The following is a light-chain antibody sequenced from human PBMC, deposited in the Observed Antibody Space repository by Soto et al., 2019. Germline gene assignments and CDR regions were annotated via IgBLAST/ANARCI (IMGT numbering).Light chain of an antibody. CDR1: QSVLYSSSSKNC. CDR2: WES. J-gene: IGKJ2*01. V-gene: IGKV4-1*01. CDR3: VQYLSSTYF. Sequence: DIVMTQSPDSLPVSLGERATINCKSSQSVLYSSSSKNCLVWYQQKPGQPPKVLIYWESTRESGVPDRLSGSSFGTEFTLTFCKLQSDDVSCHECVQYLSSTYFFGQGSNPGI.